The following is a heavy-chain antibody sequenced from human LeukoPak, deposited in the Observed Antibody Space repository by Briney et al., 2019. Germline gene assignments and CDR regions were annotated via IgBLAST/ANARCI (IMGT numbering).Heavy chain of an antibody. J-gene: IGHJ4*02. CDR1: GDSVSGNSAA. CDR2: TYYRSKWYN. CDR3: AIDHYYGSSDYNSIDY. V-gene: IGHV6-1*01. Sequence: SQTLSLTCAISGDSVSGNSAAWNWIRQSPSRGLEWLGRTYYRSKWYNDYAVSVKSRIRINADTSNNQYSLQLNSVTPEDTAVYYCAIDHYYGSSDYNSIDYWGQGTLVTVSS. D-gene: IGHD3-22*01.